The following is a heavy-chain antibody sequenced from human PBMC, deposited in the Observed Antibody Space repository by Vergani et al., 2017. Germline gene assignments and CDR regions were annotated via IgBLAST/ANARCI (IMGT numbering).Heavy chain of an antibody. Sequence: QVQLVQSGSEVRKPGASVKVSCQVSGYSLTELTIHWVRQAPGKGLEWMGGFDPEHGEVTFAHHIQGRVTMTEDRSTDTAYMELSSLRPEDTALYYCAIVTDYDGSSGYYLDYWGKGTLVTVSS. J-gene: IGHJ4*02. CDR2: FDPEHGEV. CDR3: AIVTDYDGSSGYYLDY. V-gene: IGHV1-24*01. D-gene: IGHD3-22*01. CDR1: GYSLTELT.